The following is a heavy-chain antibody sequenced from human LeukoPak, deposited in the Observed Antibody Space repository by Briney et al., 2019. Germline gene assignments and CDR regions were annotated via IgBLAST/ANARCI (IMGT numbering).Heavy chain of an antibody. CDR3: ARGGWLQLWGDY. CDR1: GYTFTDYY. J-gene: IGHJ4*02. V-gene: IGHV1-2*02. Sequence: GASVKVSCKASGYTFTDYYIHWARQAPGQGPEWMGWINSNTGDTKYAQKFQDRVTLTQDTSISTAYMELSRLESDDTAVFYCARGGWLQLWGDYWGWGTPLTVSS. D-gene: IGHD5-18*01. CDR2: INSNTGDT.